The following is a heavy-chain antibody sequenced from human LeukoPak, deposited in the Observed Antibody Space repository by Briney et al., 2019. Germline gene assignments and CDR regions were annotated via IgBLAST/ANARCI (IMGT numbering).Heavy chain of an antibody. J-gene: IGHJ5*02. D-gene: IGHD5-24*01. CDR1: GASIASNNW. CDR2: IYHIGST. CDR3: ARDNSVRDEAWWFNP. Sequence: SETLSLTCTVSGASIASNNWWVWVRQPPGKGLEWIGEIYHIGSTNYNPSLKSRVTLSVDKSKNQFSLKVKSVTAADTAVYYCARDNSVRDEAWWFNPWGQGTLVTVSS. V-gene: IGHV4-4*02.